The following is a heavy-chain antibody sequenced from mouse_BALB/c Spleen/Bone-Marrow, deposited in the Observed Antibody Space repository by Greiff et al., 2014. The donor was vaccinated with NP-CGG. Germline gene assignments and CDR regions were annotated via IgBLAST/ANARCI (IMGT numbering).Heavy chain of an antibody. Sequence: QVKLQQSGAELARPGASVKLSCKASGYTFTSYWMQWVKQRPGQGLEWMGAIYPGDGDTRYTQKFKGKATLTADKSSSTAYMKLSSLASEDSAVYYCARYYSGSSYEYFDVWGAGTTVTVSS. D-gene: IGHD1-1*01. CDR3: ARYYSGSSYEYFDV. V-gene: IGHV1-87*01. J-gene: IGHJ1*01. CDR2: IYPGDGDT. CDR1: GYTFTSYW.